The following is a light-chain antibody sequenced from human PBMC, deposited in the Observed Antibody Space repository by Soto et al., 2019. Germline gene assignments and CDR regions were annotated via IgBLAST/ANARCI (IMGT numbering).Light chain of an antibody. Sequence: QSVLTQPPSASGSPGQSVTISCTGTSSDVGGYNYVSWYQQHPGKAPKFMIYEVTKRPSGVPDRFSGSKSGNTASLTVSGLQPEDEADYYCSSYAGSNNFVVFGGGTKVTVL. J-gene: IGLJ2*01. CDR3: SSYAGSNNFVV. CDR2: EVT. CDR1: SSDVGGYNY. V-gene: IGLV2-8*01.